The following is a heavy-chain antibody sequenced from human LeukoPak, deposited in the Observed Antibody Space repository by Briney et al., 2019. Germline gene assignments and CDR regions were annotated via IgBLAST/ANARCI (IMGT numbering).Heavy chain of an antibody. D-gene: IGHD3-10*01. CDR1: GYIFTDYY. CDR3: ARDGFYGSGSYWSYYYYMDV. J-gene: IGHJ6*03. Sequence: ASVKVSCKASGYIFTDYYMHWLRQAPGQGLEWMGIINPSGGSTSYAQKFQGRVTMTRDMSTSTVYMELSSLRSEDTAVYYCARDGFYGSGSYWSYYYYMDVWGKGTTVTVSS. CDR2: INPSGGST. V-gene: IGHV1-46*01.